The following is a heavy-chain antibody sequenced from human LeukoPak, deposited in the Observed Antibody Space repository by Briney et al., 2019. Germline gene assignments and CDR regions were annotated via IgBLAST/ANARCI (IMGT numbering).Heavy chain of an antibody. CDR2: INPNSGGT. V-gene: IGHV1-2*06. D-gene: IGHD5-24*01. J-gene: IGHJ4*02. CDR1: GYTITDYY. Sequence: ASVKVSCKASGYTITDYYIYWVRQAPGQGLEWMGRINPNSGGTNYAQKFQGRVTMTRDTSTSTAYMELSGLTSDDTAVYYCARGDVYNDYWGQGTLVTVSS. CDR3: ARGDVYNDY.